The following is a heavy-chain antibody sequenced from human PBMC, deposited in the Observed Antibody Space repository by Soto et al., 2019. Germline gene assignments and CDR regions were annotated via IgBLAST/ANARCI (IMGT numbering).Heavy chain of an antibody. CDR3: ASPLGYDSSGYYCY. D-gene: IGHD3-22*01. CDR1: GGSISSSSYY. J-gene: IGHJ4*02. Sequence: QLQLQASGPGLVKPSETLSLTCTVSGGSISSSSYYWSWIRQPPGKGLAWIGSILYSGSTYYNPSLKSLVTISVDTSKNQFSLKLSSVTAADTAVYYCASPLGYDSSGYYCYWGQGTLVTVSS. V-gene: IGHV4-39*01. CDR2: ILYSGST.